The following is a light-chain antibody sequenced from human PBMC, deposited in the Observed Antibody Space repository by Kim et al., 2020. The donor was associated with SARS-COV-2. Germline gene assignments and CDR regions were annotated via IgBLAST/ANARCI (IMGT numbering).Light chain of an antibody. J-gene: IGLJ3*02. Sequence: QRVTMSWSGSSSNIGSNFVYWYQQFPGTAPKLLIYQNNQRPSGVPDRFSGSKSGTSASLAISGLRSEDEAHYYCAAWDDSLSGGVFGGGTQLTVL. V-gene: IGLV1-47*01. CDR1: SSNIGSNF. CDR2: QNN. CDR3: AAWDDSLSGGV.